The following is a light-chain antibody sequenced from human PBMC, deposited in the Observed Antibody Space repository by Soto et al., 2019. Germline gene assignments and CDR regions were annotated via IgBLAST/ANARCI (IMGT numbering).Light chain of an antibody. Sequence: VLTQSPVTLSLSPVERATLSCRASQSFRGLLAWYQQKPGQAPRLLICDASTRVTDIPDRFRGSGSGTDFTLTITRLESEDFAVYFCQHYGGSPGTFGQRSNVDI. CDR2: DAS. CDR3: QHYGGSPGT. CDR1: QSFRGL. J-gene: IGKJ1*01. V-gene: IGKV3-20*01.